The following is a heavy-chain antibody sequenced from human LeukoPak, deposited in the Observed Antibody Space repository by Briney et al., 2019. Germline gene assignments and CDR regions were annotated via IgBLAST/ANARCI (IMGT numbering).Heavy chain of an antibody. D-gene: IGHD3-16*01. CDR1: GYSFTNYC. CDR3: ARSATLGTFDI. Sequence: GESLKISCKGSGYSFTNYCIGWVRQMPGKGLEWMGIIYPGDSDTRYSPSFEGQVTISADKSISTAYLQWSSLKASDTAMYFCARSATLGTFDIWGQGTMVTLSS. J-gene: IGHJ3*02. V-gene: IGHV5-51*01. CDR2: IYPGDSDT.